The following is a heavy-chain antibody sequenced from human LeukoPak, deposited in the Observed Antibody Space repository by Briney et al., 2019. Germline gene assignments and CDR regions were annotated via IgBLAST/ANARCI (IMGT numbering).Heavy chain of an antibody. D-gene: IGHD6-6*01. V-gene: IGHV1-18*01. CDR2: ISAYNGNT. Sequence: GASVKVSCKASGYTFTSYGISWVRQAPGQGLEWVGWISAYNGNTNYAQKLQGRVTMTTDTSTSTAYTELRSLRSDDTAVYYCARDPSYSSSSGDAFDIWGQGTMVTVSS. CDR3: ARDPSYSSSSGDAFDI. CDR1: GYTFTSYG. J-gene: IGHJ3*02.